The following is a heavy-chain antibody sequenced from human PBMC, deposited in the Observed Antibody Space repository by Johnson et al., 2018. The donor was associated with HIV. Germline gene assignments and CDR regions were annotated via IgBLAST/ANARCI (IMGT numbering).Heavy chain of an antibody. CDR2: ISWNSGSI. V-gene: IGHV3-9*01. CDR3: AKVRAYGDYVAYAFDI. D-gene: IGHD4-17*01. CDR1: GFTFDDYA. Sequence: EVQLVESGGGLVQPGRSLRLSCAASGFTFDDYAMHWVRQAPGKGLEWVSGISWNSGSIGYADSVKGRFTISRDNTKNSLSLQMISLRAEDTALYYCAKVRAYGDYVAYAFDIWGQGTMVIVSS. J-gene: IGHJ3*02.